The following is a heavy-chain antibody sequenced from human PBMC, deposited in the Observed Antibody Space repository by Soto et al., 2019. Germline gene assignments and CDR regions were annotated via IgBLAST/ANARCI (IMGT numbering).Heavy chain of an antibody. Sequence: SETLSLTCSVSGGSVSSGSDYWSWIRQPPGKGLEWIGYIYYSGSTNYNPSLKSRVTISLDTSKNQFSLKLSSVTAADTAVYYCAREPYYYDSSGYHTWFDLWGQGALVTVSS. D-gene: IGHD3-22*01. V-gene: IGHV4-61*01. CDR2: IYYSGST. J-gene: IGHJ5*02. CDR1: GGSVSSGSDY. CDR3: AREPYYYDSSGYHTWFDL.